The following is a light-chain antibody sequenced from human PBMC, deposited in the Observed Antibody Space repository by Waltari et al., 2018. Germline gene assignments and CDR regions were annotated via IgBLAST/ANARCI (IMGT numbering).Light chain of an antibody. CDR2: EVS. J-gene: IGLJ1*01. CDR3: SSYAGSNNLV. Sequence: QSALTQPPSASGSPGQSVTISCTGTSSDIGGYKYVSWYRQHPGKGPKLLIYEVSKRPSGVPNRFSGSKSGNTASLTVSGLRAEDEADYYCSSYAGSNNLVFGTGTKVTVL. V-gene: IGLV2-8*01. CDR1: SSDIGGYKY.